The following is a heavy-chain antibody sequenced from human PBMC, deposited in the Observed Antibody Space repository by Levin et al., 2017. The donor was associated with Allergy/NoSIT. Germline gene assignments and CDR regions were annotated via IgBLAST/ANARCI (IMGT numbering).Heavy chain of an antibody. CDR1: GFTFSTYW. CDR2: IRPDGSET. CDR3: AAFYCSTTSCHNY. D-gene: IGHD2-2*01. V-gene: IGHV3-7*03. J-gene: IGHJ4*02. Sequence: GESLKISCAASGFTFSTYWMNWVRQAPGKGLEWVSNIRPDGSETRYVDSVKGRFTISRDNAKNSLYLQMNSLRAEDTAVYYCAAFYCSTTSCHNYWGQGSLVTVSS.